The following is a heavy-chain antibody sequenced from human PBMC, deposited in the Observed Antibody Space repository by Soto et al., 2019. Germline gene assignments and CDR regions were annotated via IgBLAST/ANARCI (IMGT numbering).Heavy chain of an antibody. CDR1: GFTFSSYA. J-gene: IGHJ4*02. CDR2: ISGSGGST. Sequence: LRLSCAASGFTFSSYAMSWVRQAPGKGLEWVSAISGSGGSTYYADSVKGRFTISRDNSKNTLYLQMNSLRAEDTAVYYCAKFFPSSGWYAGYFDYWGQGTLVTVSS. V-gene: IGHV3-23*01. D-gene: IGHD6-19*01. CDR3: AKFFPSSGWYAGYFDY.